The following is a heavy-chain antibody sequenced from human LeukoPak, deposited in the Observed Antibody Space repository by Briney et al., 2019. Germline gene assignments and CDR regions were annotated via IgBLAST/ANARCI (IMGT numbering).Heavy chain of an antibody. CDR2: INHSGST. Sequence: SETLSLTCAAYGGSFSGYYWSWIRQPPGKGLEWIGEINHSGSTNYNPSLKSRVTISVDTSKNQFSLKLSSVTAADTAVYYCARSPRGYSTRGSDYWGQGTLVTVSS. J-gene: IGHJ4*02. CDR1: GGSFSGYY. V-gene: IGHV4-34*01. CDR3: ARSPRGYSTRGSDY. D-gene: IGHD5-18*01.